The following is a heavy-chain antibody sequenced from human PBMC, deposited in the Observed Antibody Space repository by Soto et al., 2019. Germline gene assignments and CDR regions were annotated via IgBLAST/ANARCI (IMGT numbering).Heavy chain of an antibody. Sequence: PSETLSLTCTVSGGSISSYYWSWIRQPPGKGLEWIGYIYYSGSTNYNPSLKSRVTISVDTSKNQFSLKLSSVTAADTAVYYCARGVTYYDILSGYYTSYFDYWGQGTLVTVSS. CDR3: ARGVTYYDILSGYYTSYFDY. CDR2: IYYSGST. J-gene: IGHJ4*02. D-gene: IGHD3-9*01. CDR1: GGSISSYY. V-gene: IGHV4-59*01.